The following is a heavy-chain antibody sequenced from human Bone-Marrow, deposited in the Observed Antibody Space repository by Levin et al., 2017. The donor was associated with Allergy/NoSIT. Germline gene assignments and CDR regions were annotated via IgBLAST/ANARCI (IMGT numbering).Heavy chain of an antibody. J-gene: IGHJ4*02. D-gene: IGHD3-16*01. CDR3: ANIRGMVNPYGFDY. V-gene: IGHV2-5*02. CDR1: GFSLSTPGVG. CDR2: LYWDDSK. Sequence: SGPTLVKPTQTLTLTCTFSGFSLSTPGVGVAWIRQPPGEALEWLALLYWDDSKRYSPSLESRLNIAKDTSKNQVVLTLTNLDPVDTGTYFWANIRGMVNPYGFDYWGRGTLVTGSS.